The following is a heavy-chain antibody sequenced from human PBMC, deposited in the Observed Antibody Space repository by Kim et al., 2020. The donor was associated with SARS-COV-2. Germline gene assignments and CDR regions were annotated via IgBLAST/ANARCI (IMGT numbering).Heavy chain of an antibody. CDR1: GFTFSSYA. J-gene: IGHJ4*02. CDR3: AKVGDRYCSSTSCYRY. CDR2: ISGSGGST. V-gene: IGHV3-23*01. Sequence: GGSLRLSCAASGFTFSSYAMSWVRQAPGKGLEWVSAISGSGGSTYYADSVKGRFTISRDNSKNTLYLQMNSLRAEYTAVYYCAKVGDRYCSSTSCYRYWGQGTLVTVSS. D-gene: IGHD2-2*01.